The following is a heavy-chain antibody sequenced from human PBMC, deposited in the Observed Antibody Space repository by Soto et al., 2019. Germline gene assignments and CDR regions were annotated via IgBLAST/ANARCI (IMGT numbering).Heavy chain of an antibody. CDR3: TRASTPDSTGYDY. Sequence: EVQLVESGGGLVQPGGSLRLSCAASGFTLSDHYLDWVRQAPGKGLEWVGRSRHKAKSFTTDYAASGKGRFTISRDDSKNSLYLQMDSLKSEYPAVYYCTRASTPDSTGYDYWGQGTLVTVSS. D-gene: IGHD6-13*01. CDR1: GFTLSDHY. J-gene: IGHJ4*02. V-gene: IGHV3-72*01. CDR2: SRHKAKSFTT.